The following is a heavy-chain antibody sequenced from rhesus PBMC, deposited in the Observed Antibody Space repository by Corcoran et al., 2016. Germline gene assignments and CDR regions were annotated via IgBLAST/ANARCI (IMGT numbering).Heavy chain of an antibody. CDR3: VRGGGGYCSGGVCYAIFDY. Sequence: QLQLQESGPGLVKPSETLSVTCAVSGGSLSSSYWSRIRQAPGKGLGWMGVIYGSGSSTNYNPSLKSRVTLSVDTSKNQFSLKLSSVTAADTAVYYCVRGGGGYCSGGVCYAIFDYWGQGVLVTVSS. CDR1: GGSLSSSY. CDR2: IYGSGSST. V-gene: IGHV4-169*01. D-gene: IGHD2-8*01. J-gene: IGHJ4*01.